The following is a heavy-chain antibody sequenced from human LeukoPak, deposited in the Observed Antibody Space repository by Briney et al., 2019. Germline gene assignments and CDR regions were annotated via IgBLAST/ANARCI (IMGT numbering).Heavy chain of an antibody. Sequence: GGSLRLSCAVSGLTFSSSWMDWVRQAPGKGLEWVASINPDGNKKYSADSVKGRFTISRDNAENSLYLQMNSLRAEDTAFYYCARDLAYSRLDYWGQGMLVTVSS. CDR1: GLTFSSSW. CDR3: ARDLAYSRLDY. CDR2: INPDGNKK. J-gene: IGHJ4*02. V-gene: IGHV3-7*01. D-gene: IGHD5-18*01.